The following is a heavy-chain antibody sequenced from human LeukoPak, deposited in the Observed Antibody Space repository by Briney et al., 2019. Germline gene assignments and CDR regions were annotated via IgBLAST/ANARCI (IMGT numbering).Heavy chain of an antibody. Sequence: GGSLRLSCAGSGFTFSDFTMNWVRQAPGKGLEWVSCISGSSSSYIYYADSVRGRFTISRDNAKNSVYLQMDSLRVEDTALYYCARAVPGFDSWGQGTLVTVSS. CDR3: ARAVPGFDS. CDR1: GFTFSDFT. CDR2: ISGSSSSYI. J-gene: IGHJ4*02. V-gene: IGHV3-21*01.